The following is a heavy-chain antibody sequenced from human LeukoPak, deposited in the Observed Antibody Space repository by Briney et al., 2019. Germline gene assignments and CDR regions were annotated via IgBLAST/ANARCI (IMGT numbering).Heavy chain of an antibody. V-gene: IGHV4-39*01. Sequence: SETLTLTCTVSGGSIISSSYYWGWIRQPPGKGLEWIGSIYYSGSTYYNPSLKSRVTISVDTSKNQFSLKLSSVTAADTAVYYCVTPSYYWGWGKSLPYYFDYWGQGTLVTVSS. CDR2: IYYSGST. CDR3: VTPSYYWGWGKSLPYYFDY. CDR1: GGSIISSSYY. J-gene: IGHJ4*02. D-gene: IGHD2/OR15-2a*01.